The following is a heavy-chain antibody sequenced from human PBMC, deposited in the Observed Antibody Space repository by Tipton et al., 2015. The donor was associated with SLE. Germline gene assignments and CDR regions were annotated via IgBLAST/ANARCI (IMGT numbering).Heavy chain of an antibody. CDR2: IYYSGST. Sequence: LRLSCTVSGGSISSYYWSWIRQPPGKGLEWIGYIYYSGSTNYNPSLKSRVTISVDTSKNQFSLKLSSVTAADTAVYYCASDLGYDAFDIWGQGTMVTVSS. V-gene: IGHV4-59*01. CDR3: ASDLGYDAFDI. D-gene: IGHD3-16*01. J-gene: IGHJ3*02. CDR1: GGSISSYY.